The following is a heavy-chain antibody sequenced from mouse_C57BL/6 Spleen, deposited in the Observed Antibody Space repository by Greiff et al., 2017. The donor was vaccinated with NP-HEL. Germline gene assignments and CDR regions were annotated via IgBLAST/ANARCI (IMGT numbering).Heavy chain of an antibody. V-gene: IGHV5-12*01. Sequence: EVQVVESGGGLVQPGGSLKLSCAASGFTFSDYYMYWVRQTPEKRLEWVAYISNGGGSTYYPDTVKGRFTISRDNAKNTLYLQMSRLKSEDTAMYYGARQDGSSYYAMDYWGQGTSVTVSS. CDR2: ISNGGGST. D-gene: IGHD1-1*01. J-gene: IGHJ4*01. CDR3: ARQDGSSYYAMDY. CDR1: GFTFSDYY.